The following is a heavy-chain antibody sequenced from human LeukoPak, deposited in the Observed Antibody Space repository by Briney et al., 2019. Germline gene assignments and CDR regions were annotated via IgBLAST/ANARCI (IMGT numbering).Heavy chain of an antibody. D-gene: IGHD1-26*01. J-gene: IGHJ3*02. CDR1: GASISSDSYY. CDR2: IYHSGST. Sequence: PSETLSLTCTVSGASISSDSYYWSWIRQPPGKGLEWIGYIYHSGSTYYNPSLKSRVTISADTSKNQFSLKLSSVTAADTAVYYCASPRGWALDAFDIWGQGTMVTVSS. V-gene: IGHV4-30-2*01. CDR3: ASPRGWALDAFDI.